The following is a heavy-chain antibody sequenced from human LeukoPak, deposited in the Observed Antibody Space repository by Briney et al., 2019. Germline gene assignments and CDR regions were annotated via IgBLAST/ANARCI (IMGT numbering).Heavy chain of an antibody. V-gene: IGHV4-34*01. CDR1: GESLSSYY. Sequence: SETLSLTCAVYGESLSSYYWSWVRQPPGEGLEWIGEIYESGTTEYNPSLKSRVTISMAPSKQQFSLSLSSVTAADTAVYYCARGAWATRLGSWGLGTPVIVSS. CDR2: IYESGTT. J-gene: IGHJ4*02. D-gene: IGHD2-15*01. CDR3: ARGAWATRLGS.